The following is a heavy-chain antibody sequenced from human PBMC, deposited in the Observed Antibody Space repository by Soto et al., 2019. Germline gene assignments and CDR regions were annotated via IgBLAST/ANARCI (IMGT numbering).Heavy chain of an antibody. CDR1: RFTFGTYG. V-gene: IGHV3-48*02. Sequence: GGALRLSCAASRFTFGTYGMNWVGQAPGKGLEWVSYISSSSSTMYYADSVKGRFTISRDNAKSSLYLQMNSLRDEDTAVYYCAKEARDYYGMDVWGQGTPVTVSS. CDR2: ISSSSSTM. CDR3: AKEARDYYGMDV. J-gene: IGHJ6*02.